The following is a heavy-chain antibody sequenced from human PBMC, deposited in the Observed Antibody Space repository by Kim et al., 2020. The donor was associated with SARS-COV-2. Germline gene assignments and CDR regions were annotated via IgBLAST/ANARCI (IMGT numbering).Heavy chain of an antibody. D-gene: IGHD3-10*01. CDR1: GFTVSSNY. V-gene: IGHV3-66*01. Sequence: GGSLRLSCAASGFTVSSNYMSWVRQAPGKGLEWVSVIYSGGSTYYADSVKGRFTISRDNSKNTLYLQMNSLRAEDTAVYYCARVFYGSGSYYIDYWGQGTLVTVSS. CDR2: IYSGGST. CDR3: ARVFYGSGSYYIDY. J-gene: IGHJ4*02.